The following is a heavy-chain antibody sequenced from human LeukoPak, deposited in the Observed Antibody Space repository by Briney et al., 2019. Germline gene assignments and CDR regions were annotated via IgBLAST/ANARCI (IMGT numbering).Heavy chain of an antibody. D-gene: IGHD6-19*01. CDR3: ARAQAYSSGWALFDY. CDR1: GYSFVLYG. V-gene: IGHV1-18*01. J-gene: IGHJ4*02. CDR2: ISGSTGDT. Sequence: ASVKVSCKASGYSFVLYGISWVRQAPGEGPEWMGWISGSTGDTNYAQKFQGRVTMTRDTSISTAYMELSRLRSGDTAVYYCARAQAYSSGWALFDYWGQGTLVTVSS.